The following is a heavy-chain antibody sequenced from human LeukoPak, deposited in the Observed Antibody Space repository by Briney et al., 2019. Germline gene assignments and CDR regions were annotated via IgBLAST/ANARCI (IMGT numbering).Heavy chain of an antibody. J-gene: IGHJ4*02. CDR1: GYTFTSYG. D-gene: IGHD6-25*01. V-gene: IGHV1-18*01. Sequence: GASVKVSCKASGYTFTSYGISWVRQAPGQGLEWMEWISAYNGNTNYAQKLQGRVTMTTDTSTSTAYMELRSLRSDDTAVYYCARDRSTKAAASGGYWGQGTLVTVSS. CDR2: ISAYNGNT. CDR3: ARDRSTKAAASGGY.